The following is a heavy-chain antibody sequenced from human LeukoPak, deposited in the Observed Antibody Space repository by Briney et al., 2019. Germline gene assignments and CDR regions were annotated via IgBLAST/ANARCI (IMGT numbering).Heavy chain of an antibody. CDR3: TDFTGP. CDR1: GGTFSSYA. CDR2: IIPIFGTA. V-gene: IGHV1-69*05. Sequence: SVKVSCKASGGTFSSYAISWVRQAPGQGLEWLGGIIPIFGTANYAQKFQGRVTMTRHTSASTAYMELNSLRSEDTAVYYCTDFTGPWGQGTLVTVSS. D-gene: IGHD2-8*02. J-gene: IGHJ4*02.